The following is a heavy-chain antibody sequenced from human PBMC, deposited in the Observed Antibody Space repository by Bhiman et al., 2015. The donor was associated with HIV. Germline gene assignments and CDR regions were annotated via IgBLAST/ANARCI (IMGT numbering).Heavy chain of an antibody. V-gene: IGHV3-48*01. CDR1: GFTFSSCS. Sequence: EVQLVESGGGLAQPGGSLRLSCATSGFTFSSCSVYWVRQAPGKGLEWVSYLNGGGSFIKYADSVKGRFTMSRDNAENSLHLQMNNLRVDDTAVYYCVRGMGESAYFDYWGQGSLVTVSS. CDR2: LNGGGSFI. CDR3: VRGMGESAYFDY. D-gene: IGHD3-16*01. J-gene: IGHJ4*02.